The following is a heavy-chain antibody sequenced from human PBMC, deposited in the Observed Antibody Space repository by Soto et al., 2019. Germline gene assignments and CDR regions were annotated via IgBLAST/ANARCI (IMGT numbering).Heavy chain of an antibody. V-gene: IGHV1-18*01. CDR1: GYTFTNYG. CDR3: ARRGVLPDY. J-gene: IGHJ4*02. Sequence: QVQLVQSGAEVKKPGASVKVSCKASGYTFTNYGITWVRQAPGQGLEWMGWISADNGNTNYAQKLQGRVTMATHASASTAYMELRSLRSEDTAVYYCARRGVLPDYWGQGTLVTVSS. CDR2: ISADNGNT. D-gene: IGHD3-10*01.